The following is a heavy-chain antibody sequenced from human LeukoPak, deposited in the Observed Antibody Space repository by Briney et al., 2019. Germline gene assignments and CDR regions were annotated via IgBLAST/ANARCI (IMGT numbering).Heavy chain of an antibody. V-gene: IGHV3-9*01. D-gene: IGHD3-16*01. CDR2: ISWDSRTI. CDR1: GFTFGDYA. J-gene: IGHJ3*02. Sequence: GGSLRLSCAASGFTFGDYAMNWGRQAPGKGREWVSGISWDSRTINYADSVRGRFTISRDNAKSSLYLQMISLRPDDTALYYCATASTSYGYKDDAFDIWGKGTMVTVSS. CDR3: ATASTSYGYKDDAFDI.